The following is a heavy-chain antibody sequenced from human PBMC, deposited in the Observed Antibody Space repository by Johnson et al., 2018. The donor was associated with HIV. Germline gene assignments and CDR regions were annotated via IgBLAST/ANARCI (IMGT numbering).Heavy chain of an antibody. CDR2: INSDGSST. Sequence: VQLVESGGGLVKAGGSLRLSCAASGFTFSSHWMHWVRQAPGKGLVWVSRINSDGSSTSYADSVKGRFTISRDNSKNTVYLQMNSLRGEDTAVYYCARDRGLDAFDIWGQGTMVTVSS. D-gene: IGHD3-10*01. CDR1: GFTFSSHW. V-gene: IGHV3-74*01. CDR3: ARDRGLDAFDI. J-gene: IGHJ3*02.